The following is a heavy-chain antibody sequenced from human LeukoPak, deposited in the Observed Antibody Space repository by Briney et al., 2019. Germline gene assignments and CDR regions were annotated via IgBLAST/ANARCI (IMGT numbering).Heavy chain of an antibody. D-gene: IGHD6-13*01. CDR3: AQGYSSSWLYYFDY. Sequence: GGSLRLSCAASGFTFSSYAMSWVRQAPGKGLEWVSAISGSGGSTYYADSVKGRFTISRDNAKNSLYLQMNSLRAEDTALYYCAQGYSSSWLYYFDYWGQGTLVTVSS. V-gene: IGHV3-23*01. CDR2: ISGSGGST. CDR1: GFTFSSYA. J-gene: IGHJ4*02.